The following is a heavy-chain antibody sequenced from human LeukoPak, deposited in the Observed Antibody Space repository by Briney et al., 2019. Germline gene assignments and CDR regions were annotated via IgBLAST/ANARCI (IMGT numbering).Heavy chain of an antibody. D-gene: IGHD3-3*01. J-gene: IGHJ4*02. Sequence: PSETLSLTCTVSGGSISSYYWSWIRQPPGKGLEWIGYIYYSGSTNYNPSLKSRVTISVDTSKNQFSLKLSSVTAADTAVYYCARLGVAEDYYFDYWGQGTLVTVSS. CDR1: GGSISSYY. CDR3: ARLGVAEDYYFDY. CDR2: IYYSGST. V-gene: IGHV4-59*08.